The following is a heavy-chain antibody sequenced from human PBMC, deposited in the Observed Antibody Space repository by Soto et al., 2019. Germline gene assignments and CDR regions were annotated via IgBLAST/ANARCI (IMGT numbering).Heavy chain of an antibody. J-gene: IGHJ4*02. V-gene: IGHV1-69*15. D-gene: IGHD5-18*01. CDR2: INPIYPTT. CDR1: GGTFYTYT. Sequence: QVQLVQSGAEVRKPGSSVQVSCKASGGTFYTYTFSWVRQAPGHGLEWMGSINPIYPTTNYAEKFQDRLTVTADGSTNAAYMELNSLTSEDTAFYYCTRNPIYSFPTSDGLDSWGQGTLVTVSS. CDR3: TRNPIYSFPTSDGLDS.